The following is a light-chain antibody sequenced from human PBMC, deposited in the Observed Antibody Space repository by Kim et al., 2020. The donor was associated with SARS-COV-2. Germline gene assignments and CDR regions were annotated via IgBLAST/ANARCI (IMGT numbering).Light chain of an antibody. J-gene: IGLJ3*02. Sequence: GQSITISWTGTSSAVGGYNYVSWYQQHPGKAPKLMIYDVSKRPSGVSNRFSGSKSGNTASLTISGLQAEDEADYYCSSYTSSSTWVFGGGTQLTVL. V-gene: IGLV2-14*04. CDR3: SSYTSSSTWV. CDR2: DVS. CDR1: SSAVGGYNY.